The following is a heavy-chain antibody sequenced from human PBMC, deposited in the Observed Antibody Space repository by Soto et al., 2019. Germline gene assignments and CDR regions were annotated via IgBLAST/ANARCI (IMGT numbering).Heavy chain of an antibody. CDR2: ISAYNGNT. Sequence: ASVKVSCKASGYTFTSYGISWVRQAPGQGLEWMGWISAYNGNTNYAQKLQGRVTMTTDTSTSTAYMELRSRRSDDTAVYYCARDDCSGGSCYAFDPWGQATIVTVHS. V-gene: IGHV1-18*01. CDR3: ARDDCSGGSCYAFDP. J-gene: IGHJ5*02. CDR1: GYTFTSYG. D-gene: IGHD2-15*01.